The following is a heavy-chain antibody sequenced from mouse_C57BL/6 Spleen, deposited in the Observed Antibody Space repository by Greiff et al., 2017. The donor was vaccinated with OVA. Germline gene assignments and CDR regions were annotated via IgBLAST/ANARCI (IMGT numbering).Heavy chain of an antibody. D-gene: IGHD1-1*01. V-gene: IGHV3-6*01. CDR2: ISYDGSN. Sequence: DVQLQESGPGLVKPSQSLSLTCSVTGYSITSGSYWNWLRQFPGNKLEWMGYISYDGSNNYNPSFKNRISITRNTSKNQFFLKLKSVTTEDTATYYCARDLDYGSSPDWYFDVWGTGTTVTVSS. CDR1: GYSITSGSY. CDR3: ARDLDYGSSPDWYFDV. J-gene: IGHJ1*03.